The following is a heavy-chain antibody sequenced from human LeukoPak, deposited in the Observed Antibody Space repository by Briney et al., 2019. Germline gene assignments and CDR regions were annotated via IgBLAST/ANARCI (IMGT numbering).Heavy chain of an antibody. Sequence: SETLSLTCTVSGGSITTYYWSWIRQLPGKGLEWIAYMYYSGSPNYNPSLKSRVTMSVDTSNNQFSPKLSSVTAADTAVYYCARVDGGYCSGGGCYAYRFDPWGQGTLVTVSS. CDR3: ARVDGGYCSGGGCYAYRFDP. CDR2: MYYSGSP. CDR1: GGSITTYY. J-gene: IGHJ5*02. V-gene: IGHV4-59*01. D-gene: IGHD2-15*01.